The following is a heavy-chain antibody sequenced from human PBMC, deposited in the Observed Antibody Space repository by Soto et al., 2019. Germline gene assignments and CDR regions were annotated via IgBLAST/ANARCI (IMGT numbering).Heavy chain of an antibody. CDR3: ARCIQQDYYYGMDV. CDR1: GYTFTTHG. J-gene: IGHJ6*02. CDR2: VRGDNGHT. Sequence: ASVKVSCKASGYTFTTHGISWVRQVPGQGLEWMGWVRGDNGHTNYAQSLQGRVTMTTDTSTNTAYMELRSLRSDDTAVYYCARCIQQDYYYGMDVWGQGTTVTVSS. D-gene: IGHD5-18*01. V-gene: IGHV1-18*01.